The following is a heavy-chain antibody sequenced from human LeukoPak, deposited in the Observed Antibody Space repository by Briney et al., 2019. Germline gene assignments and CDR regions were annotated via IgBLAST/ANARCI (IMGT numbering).Heavy chain of an antibody. D-gene: IGHD3-16*02. CDR2: IYSSGST. J-gene: IGHJ3*02. CDR3: ARSPSRHDYVWGSYRVDAFDI. Sequence: SETLSLTCTVSGGSISSYYWSWIRQPPGKGLEWIGYIYSSGSTNYNPSLKSRITISVDTSKNQFSLKLSSVTAADTAVYYCARSPSRHDYVWGSYRVDAFDIWGQGTMVTVSS. CDR1: GGSISSYY. V-gene: IGHV4-59*01.